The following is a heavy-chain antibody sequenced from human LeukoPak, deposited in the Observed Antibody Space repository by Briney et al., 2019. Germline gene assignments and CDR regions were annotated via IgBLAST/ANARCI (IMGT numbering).Heavy chain of an antibody. CDR2: IIPIFGTA. V-gene: IGHV1-69*05. Sequence: SLKVSCKASGGTFTSYAISCVRHAPGHGLEWMGGIIPIFGTANYAQKFQGRVTITTDESTSTAYMELSSLRSEDTAVYYCARDRPGYCSSTSCPNWFDPWGQGTLVTVSS. CDR3: ARDRPGYCSSTSCPNWFDP. J-gene: IGHJ5*02. D-gene: IGHD2-2*01. CDR1: GGTFTSYA.